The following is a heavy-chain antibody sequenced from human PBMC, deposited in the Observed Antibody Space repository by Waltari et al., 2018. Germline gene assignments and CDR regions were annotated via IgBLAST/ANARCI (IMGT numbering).Heavy chain of an antibody. Sequence: EVQLVESGGGLVKPGGSLRLSCAASGFTFSSYSMNWVRQAPGKGLEWVSSISSSNSYIHYAGSVQGRFTISRDNAKNSLYLQMSSLRAEDTAVYYCARGVGEFWSGYSRYYYYMDVWGKGTTVTVSS. CDR1: GFTFSSYS. CDR2: ISSSNSYI. V-gene: IGHV3-21*01. CDR3: ARGVGEFWSGYSRYYYYMDV. D-gene: IGHD3-3*01. J-gene: IGHJ6*03.